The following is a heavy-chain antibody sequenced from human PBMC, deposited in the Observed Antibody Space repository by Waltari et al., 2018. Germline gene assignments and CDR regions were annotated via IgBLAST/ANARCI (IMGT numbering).Heavy chain of an antibody. D-gene: IGHD3-3*01. CDR1: GGSISSSSYY. J-gene: IGHJ4*02. CDR3: ASHVLRFLEWLPGVDY. Sequence: QLQLQESGPGLVKPSETLSLTCTVSGGSISSSSYYWGWIRQPPGKGLEWIGSIYYSGSTYYNPPLKSRVTISVDTSKNQFSLKLSSVTAADTAVYYCASHVLRFLEWLPGVDYLGQGTLVTVSS. V-gene: IGHV4-39*07. CDR2: IYYSGST.